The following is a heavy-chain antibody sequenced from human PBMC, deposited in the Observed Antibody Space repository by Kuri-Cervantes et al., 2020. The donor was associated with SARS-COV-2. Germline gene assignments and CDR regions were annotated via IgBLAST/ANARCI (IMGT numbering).Heavy chain of an antibody. CDR2: INPNSGGT. CDR3: ARATSSSWEDWFDP. V-gene: IGHV1-2*02. CDR1: GYTFTSYG. D-gene: IGHD6-13*01. J-gene: IGHJ5*02. Sequence: ASVKVSCKASGYTFTSYGISWVRQAPGQGLEWMGWINPNSGGTNYAQKFQGRVTMTRDTSISTAYMELSRLRSEDTAVYYCARATSSSWEDWFDPWGQGTLVTVSS.